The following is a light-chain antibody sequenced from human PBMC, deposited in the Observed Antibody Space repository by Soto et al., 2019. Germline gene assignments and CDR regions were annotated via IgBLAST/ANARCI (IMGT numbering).Light chain of an antibody. Sequence: EIVLTQSPGTLSLSPGERATLSCRASQSVSSSYLAWYQQKPGQAPRLLIYGASSRATGIPDRISGSGSGTDFTLTISRLEPEDFAVYYCQQYGTSPPENTFGQGTKLEIK. CDR2: GAS. V-gene: IGKV3-20*01. CDR1: QSVSSSY. CDR3: QQYGTSPPENT. J-gene: IGKJ2*01.